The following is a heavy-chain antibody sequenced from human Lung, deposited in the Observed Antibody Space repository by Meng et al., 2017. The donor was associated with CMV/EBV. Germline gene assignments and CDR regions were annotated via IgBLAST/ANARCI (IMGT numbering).Heavy chain of an antibody. CDR2: ISSSSSYI. CDR1: GFTFSSYS. Sequence: ELGGGLVKPGGSLRLSCAASGFTFSSYSMNWVRQAPGKGLEWVSSISSSSSYIYYADSVKGRFTISRDNAKNSLYLQMNSLRAEDTAVYYCARDSIVGATFPRYFDYWGQGTLVTVSS. CDR3: ARDSIVGATFPRYFDY. D-gene: IGHD1-26*01. V-gene: IGHV3-21*01. J-gene: IGHJ4*02.